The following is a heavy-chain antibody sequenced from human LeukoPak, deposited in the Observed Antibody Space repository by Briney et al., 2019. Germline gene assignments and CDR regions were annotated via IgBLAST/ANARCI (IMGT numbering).Heavy chain of an antibody. V-gene: IGHV1-18*01. D-gene: IGHD3-10*01. J-gene: IGHJ6*02. CDR1: GYKFDIYD. CDR3: ARISGAGSYNHMDV. Sequence: VSVKVSCKASGYKFDIYDISWVRQAPGQGLEWMGRVSVYNGNTIYAQKFQGRVTMTTDTSTTTAYMELRNLRSDDTAAYYCARISGAGSYNHMDVWGQGTTVIVSS. CDR2: VSVYNGNT.